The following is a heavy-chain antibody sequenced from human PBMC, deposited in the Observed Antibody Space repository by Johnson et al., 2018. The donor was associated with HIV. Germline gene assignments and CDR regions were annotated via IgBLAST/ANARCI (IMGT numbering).Heavy chain of an antibody. CDR3: YCTDPFGAGGESKGTFDA. CDR2: IWYDGSNK. D-gene: IGHD3-10*01. V-gene: IGHV3-33*01. J-gene: IGHJ3*01. Sequence: QVQLVESGGGVVQPGRSLRLSCAASGFTFSSYGMHWVRQAPGKGLEWVAVIWYDGSNKYYADSVKGRFTISRDNSKNTLYLKMNSLRQDDTAVYSCYCTDPFGAGGESKGTFDAWGQGTMVTVSS. CDR1: GFTFSSYG.